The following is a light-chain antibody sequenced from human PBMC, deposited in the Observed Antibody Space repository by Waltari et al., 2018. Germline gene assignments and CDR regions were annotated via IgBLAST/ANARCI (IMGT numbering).Light chain of an antibody. CDR2: VNSDGSH. CDR1: SGHSSYA. J-gene: IGLJ3*02. CDR3: QTWGTGIRV. V-gene: IGLV4-69*01. Sequence: QLVLTQSPSASASLGASVKLTCTLSSGHSSYAIAWHQQQPEKGPRYLMKVNSDGSHSKGDGIPDRFSGPSSGAERYLTISSLQSEDEADYYCQTWGTGIRVFGGGTKLTVL.